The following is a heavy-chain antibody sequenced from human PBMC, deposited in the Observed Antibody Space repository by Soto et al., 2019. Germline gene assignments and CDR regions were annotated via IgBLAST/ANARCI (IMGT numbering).Heavy chain of an antibody. V-gene: IGHV3-33*01. CDR2: IWYDGSNK. CDR3: ARVKGGQSDAFDI. CDR1: GFTFSCYG. J-gene: IGHJ3*02. Sequence: GGSLRLSCASSGFTFSCYGMHWVRQAPGKGLEWVAVIWYDGSNKYYADSVKGRFTISRDNSKNTLYLQMNSLRAEDTAVYYCARVKGGQSDAFDIWGQGTMVTISS. D-gene: IGHD6-25*01.